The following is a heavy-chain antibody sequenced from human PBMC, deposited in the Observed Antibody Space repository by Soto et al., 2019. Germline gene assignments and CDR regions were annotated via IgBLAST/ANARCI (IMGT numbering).Heavy chain of an antibody. J-gene: IGHJ6*02. CDR3: ARERLDDVTSYGMDV. CDR2: ISYDGSNK. V-gene: IGHV3-30-3*01. D-gene: IGHD6-19*01. CDR1: GFTFSSYA. Sequence: QVQLVESGGGVVQPGRSLRLSCAASGFTFSSYAMHWVRQAPGKGLEWVAVISYDGSNKYYADSVKGRFTISRDNSKNTLYLQMNSLRAEDTAVYYCARERLDDVTSYGMDVWGQGTTVTVSS.